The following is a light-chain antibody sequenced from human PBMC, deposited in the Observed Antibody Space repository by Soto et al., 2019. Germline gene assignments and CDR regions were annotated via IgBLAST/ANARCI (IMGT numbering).Light chain of an antibody. CDR3: QQDDNPRA. V-gene: IGKV3-20*01. CDR2: GAS. J-gene: IGKJ1*01. CDR1: QSVSSSY. Sequence: EIVLTQSPGTLSLSPGERATLSCRASQSVSSSYLAWYQQKPGQAPRLLIYGASSRATGIPDRFSGSGSGTDFNLAISGLEPDDGAVYNCQQDDNPRALGKGTKVEIK.